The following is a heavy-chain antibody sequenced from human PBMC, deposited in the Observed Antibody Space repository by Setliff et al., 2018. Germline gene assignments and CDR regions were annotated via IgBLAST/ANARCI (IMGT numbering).Heavy chain of an antibody. CDR3: ARDLNRWFGEFAFDT. CDR2: VNPIGGGA. Sequence: ASVKVSCKASGCIFAGYYMHWLRQTPGQGLEWMGYVNPIGGGATYAQKFQGRVTLTRDTSITTTYMELNSLRSDDTAIYYCARDLNRWFGEFAFDTWGQGTMVTVSS. J-gene: IGHJ3*02. CDR1: GCIFAGYY. D-gene: IGHD3-10*01. V-gene: IGHV1-2*02.